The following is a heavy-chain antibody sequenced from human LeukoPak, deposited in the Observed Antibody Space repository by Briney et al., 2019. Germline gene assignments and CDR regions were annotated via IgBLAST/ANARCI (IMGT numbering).Heavy chain of an antibody. CDR1: GFTFTTYG. Sequence: GGSLRLSCAASGFTFTTYGMHWVRQAPGKGLEWVAFIQNDEIDKFYADSVKGRFTISRDNSKNTLYLQMNSLRAEDTAVYYCAKDLSKSYGDYGTSGAFDIWGQGTQVTVSS. V-gene: IGHV3-30*02. D-gene: IGHD4-17*01. CDR2: IQNDEIDK. CDR3: AKDLSKSYGDYGTSGAFDI. J-gene: IGHJ3*02.